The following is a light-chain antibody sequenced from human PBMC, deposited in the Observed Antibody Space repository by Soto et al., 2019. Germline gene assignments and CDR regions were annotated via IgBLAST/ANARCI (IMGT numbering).Light chain of an antibody. CDR1: QSVSSH. Sequence: GVTQSAATLSVSPGERARLCCRSSQSVSSHVAWYQQKPGQAPRLLIHGASTRATAIPARFSGSGSGTEFTLTIISLQSEDLAVYHCQQYNNWPGWTFGQGTKVDIK. CDR2: GAS. V-gene: IGKV3-15*01. J-gene: IGKJ1*01. CDR3: QQYNNWPGWT.